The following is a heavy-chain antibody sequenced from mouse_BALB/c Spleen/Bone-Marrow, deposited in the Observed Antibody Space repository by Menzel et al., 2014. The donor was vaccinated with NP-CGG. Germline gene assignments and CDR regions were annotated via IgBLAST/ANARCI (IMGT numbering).Heavy chain of an antibody. D-gene: IGHD1-1*01. CDR1: GYTFTSFW. V-gene: IGHV1-5*01. CDR2: VYPGNNDT. CDR3: TRYYYGGRDWYFDV. Sequence: SGAVLARPGASVRMSCKASGYTFTSFWMHWVKQRPGQGLEWIGAVYPGNNDTNYDQNFKGKAKLTAVTSTSTAYMELSSLTNEDSAVYYCTRYYYGGRDWYFDVWGAGTTVTVSS. J-gene: IGHJ1*01.